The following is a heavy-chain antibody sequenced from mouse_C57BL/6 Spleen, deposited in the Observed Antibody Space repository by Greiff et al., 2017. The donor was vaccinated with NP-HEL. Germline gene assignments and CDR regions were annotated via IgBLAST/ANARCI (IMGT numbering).Heavy chain of an antibody. V-gene: IGHV1-80*01. Sequence: VQLQESGAELVKPGASVKISCKASGYAFSSYWMNWVKQRPGKGLEWIGQIYPGDGDTNYNGKFKGKATLTADKSSSTAYMQLSSLTSEDSAVYYCARGNYCNYPYAMDYWGQGTSVTVSS. J-gene: IGHJ4*01. CDR1: GYAFSSYW. CDR3: ARGNYCNYPYAMDY. CDR2: IYPGDGDT. D-gene: IGHD2-1*01.